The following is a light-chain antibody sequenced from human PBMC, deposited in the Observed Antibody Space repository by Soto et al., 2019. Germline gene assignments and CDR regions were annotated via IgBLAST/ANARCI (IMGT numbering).Light chain of an antibody. Sequence: DIQMTQFPSSLSASVGVRVTITCQARQDISNYLNWYQQKPGKAPKLLIYDATNLETGVPSRFGGSGSGTDFTFTISSPQPEDIATYYCEQYDNLPPLTCGVGTKVEIK. CDR1: QDISNY. J-gene: IGKJ4*01. V-gene: IGKV1-33*01. CDR2: DAT. CDR3: EQYDNLPPLT.